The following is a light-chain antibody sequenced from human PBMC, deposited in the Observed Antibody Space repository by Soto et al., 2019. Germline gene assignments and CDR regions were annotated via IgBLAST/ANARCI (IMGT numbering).Light chain of an antibody. CDR2: AAS. Sequence: DIQMTQSPSSLSASVGDRVTITCRASQGIGNDLGWFQQKPGKAPKRLIYAASSLQSGVPSRFSGSRSGTEFTLTLSSLQPEDFGTYYCLQHNCFPFTFGQGTKLDIK. CDR3: LQHNCFPFT. CDR1: QGIGND. V-gene: IGKV1-17*01. J-gene: IGKJ2*01.